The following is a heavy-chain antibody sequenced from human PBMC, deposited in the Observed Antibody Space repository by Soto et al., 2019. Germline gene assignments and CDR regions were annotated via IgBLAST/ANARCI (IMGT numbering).Heavy chain of an antibody. CDR2: MHYTGIT. D-gene: IGHD6-6*01. CDR1: GDSISSYY. J-gene: IGHJ5*01. CDR3: VKGARVYDS. Sequence: SETLSLTCTVSGDSISSYYWSWVRQPPGKGLEWIGYMHYTGITSYNPSLKSRVTISVDTSKNQFSLKLSSVTAADAAVYYCVKGARVYDSWGQGILVTVS. V-gene: IGHV4-59*01.